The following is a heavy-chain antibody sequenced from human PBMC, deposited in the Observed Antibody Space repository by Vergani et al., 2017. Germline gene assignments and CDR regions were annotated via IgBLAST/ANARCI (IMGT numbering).Heavy chain of an antibody. CDR1: GGTFSSYA. CDR3: ARDGVYYDFWSGRGDYYGMDV. V-gene: IGHV1-69*06. J-gene: IGHJ6*02. Sequence: QVQLVQSGAEVKKPGSSVKVSCKASGGTFSSYAISWVRQAPGQGLEWMGGIIPIFGTANYAQKFQGRVPITADKSTSTAYMELSSLRSEDTAVYYCARDGVYYDFWSGRGDYYGMDVWGQGTTVNVSS. CDR2: IIPIFGTA. D-gene: IGHD3-3*01.